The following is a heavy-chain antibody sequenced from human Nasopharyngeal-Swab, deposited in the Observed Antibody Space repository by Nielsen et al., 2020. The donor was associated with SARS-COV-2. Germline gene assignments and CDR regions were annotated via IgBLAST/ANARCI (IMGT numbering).Heavy chain of an antibody. CDR3: ARDRPVAGSPYFLH. Sequence: GESLKISCTASGFTFGDYAMSWFRQAPGKGLEWVGFIRSKAYGGTTEYAASVKGRFSISRDDSKSIAYLQMNSLKSEDTAVYYCARDRPVAGSPYFLHWGQGTLVTVSS. V-gene: IGHV3-49*03. CDR1: GFTFGDYA. CDR2: IRSKAYGGTT. J-gene: IGHJ1*01. D-gene: IGHD6-19*01.